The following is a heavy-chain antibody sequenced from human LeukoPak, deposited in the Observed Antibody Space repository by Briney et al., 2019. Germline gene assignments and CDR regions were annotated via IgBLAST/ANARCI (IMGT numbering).Heavy chain of an antibody. CDR2: IYYSGST. CDR1: GGSISSRSYY. J-gene: IGHJ4*02. D-gene: IGHD1-26*01. V-gene: IGHV4-39*01. Sequence: SETLSLTCTVSGGSISSRSYYWGWIRQPPGKGLEWIGSIYYSGSTYYNPSLKSRVTISVDTSKNQFSLKLSSVTAADTAVYYCARQIGEYGSYGPLDYWGQGTLVTVSS. CDR3: ARQIGEYGSYGPLDY.